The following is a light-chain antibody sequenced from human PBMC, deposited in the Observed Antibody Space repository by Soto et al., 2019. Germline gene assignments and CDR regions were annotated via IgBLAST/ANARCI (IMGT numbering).Light chain of an antibody. CDR3: QLRRNWPPLT. CDR2: DAS. V-gene: IGKV3-11*01. Sequence: EIVLTQSPATLSLSVGERATLSCRASQGVSSYLAWYQQKPGQAPRLLIYDASNRATGIPARFSGSGSGTDVTLPISSLEHEDFAVYYCQLRRNWPPLTFGGGTKVEIK. J-gene: IGKJ4*01. CDR1: QGVSSY.